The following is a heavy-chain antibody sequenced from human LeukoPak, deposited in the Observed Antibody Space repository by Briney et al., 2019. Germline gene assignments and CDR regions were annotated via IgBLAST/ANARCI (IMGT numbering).Heavy chain of an antibody. CDR1: GGSISRSNYY. CDR2: INHSGST. D-gene: IGHD6-13*01. J-gene: IGHJ5*02. CDR3: ATTYSSTSNWFDP. V-gene: IGHV4-39*07. Sequence: SETLSLTCTVSGGSISRSNYYWGWIRQPPGKGLEWIGEINHSGSTNYNPSLKSRVTISVDTSKNQFSLKLSSVTAADTAVYYCATTYSSTSNWFDPWGQGTLVTVSS.